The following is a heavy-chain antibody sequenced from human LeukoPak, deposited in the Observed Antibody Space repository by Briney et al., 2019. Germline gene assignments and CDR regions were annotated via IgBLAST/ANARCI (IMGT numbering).Heavy chain of an antibody. CDR2: ISGGGGGT. J-gene: IGHJ3*02. D-gene: IGHD3-22*01. V-gene: IGHV3-23*01. CDR1: GXTFSRYA. CDR3: AKGGYYYDAGGKDDAFDI. Sequence: GGSLRLSCAVSGXTFSRYAVSWVRQAPGKGLEWVSTISGGGGGTYYGDSVKGRFTISRDNSKNTLYVQMNSLRAEDTAVYYCAKGGYYYDAGGKDDAFDIWGQGITVTVSS.